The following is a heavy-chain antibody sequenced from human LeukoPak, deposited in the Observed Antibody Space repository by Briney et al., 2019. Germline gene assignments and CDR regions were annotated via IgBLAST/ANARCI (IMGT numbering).Heavy chain of an antibody. J-gene: IGHJ6*03. D-gene: IGHD2-2*02. Sequence: SETLSLTCAVYGGSFSGYYWSWIRQPPGKGLEWIGEINHSGSTNYNPSLKSRVTISVDTSKNQFCHKLKSVTDADTAVYYCARGLGMCSSTSCYMWWRYYYYYYMDVWGKEATVTVSS. CDR1: GGSFSGYY. CDR2: INHSGST. CDR3: ARGLGMCSSTSCYMWWRYYYYYYMDV. V-gene: IGHV4-34*01.